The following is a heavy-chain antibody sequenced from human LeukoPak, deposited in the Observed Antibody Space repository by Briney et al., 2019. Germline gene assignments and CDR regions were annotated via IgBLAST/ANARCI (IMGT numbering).Heavy chain of an antibody. Sequence: ASVKVSCNTSGYTFANYGLAWVRQAPGQGLEWMGWINPSNGNTNYVQNFQGRVTMTTATSTSTAYMDLRSLTSGDTAVYFCARESGSGQLDYWGQGTLVAVSS. CDR3: ARESGSGQLDY. D-gene: IGHD6-19*01. V-gene: IGHV1-18*01. J-gene: IGHJ4*02. CDR2: INPSNGNT. CDR1: GYTFANYG.